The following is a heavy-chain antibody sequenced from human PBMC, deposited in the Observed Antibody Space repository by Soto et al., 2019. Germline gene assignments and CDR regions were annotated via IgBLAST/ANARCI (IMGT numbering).Heavy chain of an antibody. Sequence: TLSLTCAVSGVCISSGNWWTWVRQTPQRGLEYIGEIFHDGTANYYPSFERRVAISVDTSKNQFSLKLTSVTAADTAIYCCARLVYDTRLNYMYFDFWGQGALVTVSS. D-gene: IGHD2-8*01. CDR3: ARLVYDTRLNYMYFDF. CDR2: IFHDGTA. V-gene: IGHV4-4*01. J-gene: IGHJ4*02. CDR1: GVCISSGNW.